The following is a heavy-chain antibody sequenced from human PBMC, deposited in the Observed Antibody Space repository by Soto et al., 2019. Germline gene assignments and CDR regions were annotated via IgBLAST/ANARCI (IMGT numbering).Heavy chain of an antibody. Sequence: SETLSLTCTVSGGSIGSGGYYWSWIRQHPGKGLEWIGYIYYSGSTYYNPSLKSRVTISVDTSKNQFSLKLSSVTAADTAVYYCARDYYDSSGYYYVGAFDIWGQGTMVTVSS. V-gene: IGHV4-31*03. CDR3: ARDYYDSSGYYYVGAFDI. CDR2: IYYSGST. J-gene: IGHJ3*02. CDR1: GGSIGSGGYY. D-gene: IGHD3-22*01.